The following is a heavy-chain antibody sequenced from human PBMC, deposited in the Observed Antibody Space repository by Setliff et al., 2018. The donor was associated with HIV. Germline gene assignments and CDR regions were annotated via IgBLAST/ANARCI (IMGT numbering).Heavy chain of an antibody. Sequence: KTSETLSLTCAVYGGSFSGYYWSWIRQPPGKGLEWIGEINHSGSTNYNPSLKSRVTIPVDTSKNQFSLKLSSVTAADTAVYSCARVRWLVRCFDYWGQGTLVSVSS. CDR2: INHSGST. D-gene: IGHD6-19*01. CDR3: ARVRWLVRCFDY. J-gene: IGHJ4*02. V-gene: IGHV4-34*01. CDR1: GGSFSGYY.